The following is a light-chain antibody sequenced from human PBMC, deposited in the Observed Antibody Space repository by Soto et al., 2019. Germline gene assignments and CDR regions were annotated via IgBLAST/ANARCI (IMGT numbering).Light chain of an antibody. CDR1: QSVSSN. Sequence: EIVVTQSPATLALSPGERATLSCRTSQSVSSNLAWYQQKPGQAPRLLISGASTRATGIEARFSGSGSGREFTLTISSLQSEDSALYYCQQYSNWPTFGQGTRLEIK. CDR2: GAS. V-gene: IGKV3-15*01. J-gene: IGKJ5*01. CDR3: QQYSNWPT.